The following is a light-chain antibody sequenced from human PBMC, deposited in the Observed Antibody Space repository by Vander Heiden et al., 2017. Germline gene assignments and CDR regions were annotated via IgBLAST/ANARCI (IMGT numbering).Light chain of an antibody. CDR1: QSVSSN. CDR3: QQYNNWPPWT. CDR2: GAS. V-gene: IGKV3-15*01. J-gene: IGKJ1*01. Sequence: EIVMTQSPATLSVSPGERATRSCRASQSVSSNLAWYQQKPGQAPRLLIYGASTRATGSPARFSGSGPGTEFTLTISSLQSEDFAVYYCQQYNNWPPWTFGQGIKVEIK.